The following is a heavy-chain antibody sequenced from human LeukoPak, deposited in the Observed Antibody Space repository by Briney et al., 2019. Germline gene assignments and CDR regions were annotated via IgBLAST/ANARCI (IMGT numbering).Heavy chain of an antibody. V-gene: IGHV3-23*01. Sequence: PGRSLRLSCTASGFTFGDYAMSWVRQAPGKGLEWVSAISGSGGSTYYADSVKGRFTISRDNSKNTLYLQMNSLRAEDTAVYYCAKDGEPVWFGECYFDYWGQGTLVTVSS. CDR3: AKDGEPVWFGECYFDY. CDR1: GFTFGDYA. D-gene: IGHD3-10*01. CDR2: ISGSGGST. J-gene: IGHJ4*02.